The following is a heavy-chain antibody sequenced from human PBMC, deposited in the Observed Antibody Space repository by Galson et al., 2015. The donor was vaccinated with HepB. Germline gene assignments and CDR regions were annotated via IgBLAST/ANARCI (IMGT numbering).Heavy chain of an antibody. CDR3: GKDPVRASYRPYGMDV. CDR2: ISGRSDNT. J-gene: IGHJ6*02. V-gene: IGHV3-23*01. D-gene: IGHD5-18*01. CDR1: GFTFNSYA. Sequence: SLRLSCAASGFTFNSYAMSWVRQAPGKGLEWVSSISGRSDNTYYADSVKGRFTISRDNSKKMVFLQMNNLRAEDTALYYCGKDPVRASYRPYGMDVWGQGTTVTVSS.